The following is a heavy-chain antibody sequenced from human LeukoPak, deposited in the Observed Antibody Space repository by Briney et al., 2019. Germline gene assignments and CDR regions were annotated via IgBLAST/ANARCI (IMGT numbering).Heavy chain of an antibody. CDR3: GRSPSYNYREAATIFGGPPDY. CDR1: GGSISSGGYY. D-gene: IGHD5-24*01. V-gene: IGHV4-31*03. Sequence: SETLSLTCTVSGGSISSGGYYWSWIRQHPGKGLEWIGYIYYSGSTYYNPSLKSRVTISVDTSKNQFSLKLSSVTAADTAVYYCGRSPSYNYREAATIFGGPPDYWGQGTLVTISS. CDR2: IYYSGST. J-gene: IGHJ4*02.